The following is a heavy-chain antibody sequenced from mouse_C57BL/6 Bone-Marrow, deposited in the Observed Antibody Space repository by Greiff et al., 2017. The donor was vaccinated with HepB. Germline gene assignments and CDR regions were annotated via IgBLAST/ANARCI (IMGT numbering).Heavy chain of an antibody. J-gene: IGHJ3*01. CDR3: TRPLLPFAY. Sequence: VKLMESGAELVRPGASVTLSCKASGYTFTDYEMHWVKQTPVHGLEWIGAIDPETGGTAYNQKFKGKAILTADKSSSTAYMELRSLTSEDSAVYYCTRPLLPFAYWGQGTLVTVSA. V-gene: IGHV1-15*01. D-gene: IGHD2-12*01. CDR2: IDPETGGT. CDR1: GYTFTDYE.